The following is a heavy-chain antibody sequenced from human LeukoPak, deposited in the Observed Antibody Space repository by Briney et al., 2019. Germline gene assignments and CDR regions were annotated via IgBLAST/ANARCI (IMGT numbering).Heavy chain of an antibody. D-gene: IGHD3-10*01. V-gene: IGHV1-46*01. Sequence: ASVKVSCKASGYTFTSYYMHWVRRAPGQGLEWMGIINPSGGSTSYAQKFQGRVTMTRDMSTSTVYMELSSLRSEDTAVYYCARDRAARRFWFSTGLFDYWGQGTLVTVSS. CDR1: GYTFTSYY. J-gene: IGHJ4*02. CDR2: INPSGGST. CDR3: ARDRAARRFWFSTGLFDY.